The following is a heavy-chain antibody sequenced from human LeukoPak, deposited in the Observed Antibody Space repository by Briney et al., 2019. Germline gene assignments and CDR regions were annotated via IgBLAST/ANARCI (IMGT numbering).Heavy chain of an antibody. D-gene: IGHD4-17*01. CDR1: GGSFNGYY. J-gene: IGHJ6*03. V-gene: IGHV4-34*01. CDR3: ARSFGTTVTTGYYYYMDV. Sequence: SETLSLTCAVHGGSFNGYYWSWIPQPPGKGLELIGEINHSGSTNYNPSLKSRVTISVDTSKNQFSLKLSSVTAADTAVYYCARSFGTTVTTGYYYYMDVWGKGTTVTVSS. CDR2: INHSGST.